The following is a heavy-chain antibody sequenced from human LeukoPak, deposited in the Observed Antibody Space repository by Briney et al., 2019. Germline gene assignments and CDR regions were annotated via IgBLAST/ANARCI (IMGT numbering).Heavy chain of an antibody. CDR2: ISYDGTNK. J-gene: IGHJ4*02. CDR3: ARDRHKYNYDSGGYPPY. CDR1: GFTFSSYA. V-gene: IGHV3-30*04. Sequence: GRSLRLSCAASGFTFSSYAIHWVRQAPGKGLEWVAAISYDGTNKYYADFVKGRFTISRDNAKNSLYLQMNTLRAEDTAVYYCARDRHKYNYDSGGYPPYWGQGTLVTVSS. D-gene: IGHD3-22*01.